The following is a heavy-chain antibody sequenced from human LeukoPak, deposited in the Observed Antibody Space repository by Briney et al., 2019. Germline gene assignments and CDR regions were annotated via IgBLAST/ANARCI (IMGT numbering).Heavy chain of an antibody. Sequence: GGSLRLSCAASQFTFSNYWMSWVRQAPGKGLEWVAHIKQDGSQEQYVGSVKGRFTISRDNAKNSLYLQMSGLRVEDTAVYYCARPYSSGWDPIDYWGQGTLVTVSA. J-gene: IGHJ4*02. CDR1: QFTFSNYW. CDR2: IKQDGSQE. V-gene: IGHV3-7*01. CDR3: ARPYSSGWDPIDY. D-gene: IGHD6-19*01.